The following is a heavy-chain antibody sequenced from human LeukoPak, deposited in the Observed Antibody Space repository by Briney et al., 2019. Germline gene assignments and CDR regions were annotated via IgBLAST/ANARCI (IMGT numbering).Heavy chain of an antibody. V-gene: IGHV3-21*01. Sequence: GGSLRLSCAASGFTFSSYSMNWVRQAPEKGLEWVSSISSSSSYIYYADSVKGRFTISRDNAKNSLYLQMNSLRAEDTAVYYCARGIVGATKGIYYFDYWGQGTLVTVSS. CDR1: GFTFSSYS. J-gene: IGHJ4*02. CDR2: ISSSSSYI. CDR3: ARGIVGATKGIYYFDY. D-gene: IGHD1-26*01.